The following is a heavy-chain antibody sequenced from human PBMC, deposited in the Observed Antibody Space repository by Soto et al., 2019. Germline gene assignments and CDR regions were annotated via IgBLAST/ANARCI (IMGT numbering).Heavy chain of an antibody. Sequence: EVQLLESGGGLVQPGGSLRLSCAASGFTFSSYAMSWVRQAPGRGLEWVSTISGGGSSTYYADSVKGRFTISRDNSKNTLYVKMNSLRVEDTAVFYCAKDLRTSSSRGGMDVWGQGTTVTVSS. CDR3: AKDLRTSSSRGGMDV. CDR2: ISGGGSST. CDR1: GFTFSSYA. V-gene: IGHV3-23*01. D-gene: IGHD6-6*01. J-gene: IGHJ6*02.